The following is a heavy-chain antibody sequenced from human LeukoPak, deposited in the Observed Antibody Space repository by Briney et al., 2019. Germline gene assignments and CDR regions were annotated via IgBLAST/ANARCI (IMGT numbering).Heavy chain of an antibody. Sequence: GGSLRLSCAASGFTFSNYWMSWVRQSPGRGLEWVANIDQDGSTEYYVDSVGGRFTVSRDNAKNSVYLQIDSLRAEDTAVDYCARADNYGSILDYWGRGTLVTVSS. CDR1: GFTFSNYW. CDR3: ARADNYGSILDY. J-gene: IGHJ4*02. V-gene: IGHV3-7*04. CDR2: IDQDGSTE. D-gene: IGHD3-10*01.